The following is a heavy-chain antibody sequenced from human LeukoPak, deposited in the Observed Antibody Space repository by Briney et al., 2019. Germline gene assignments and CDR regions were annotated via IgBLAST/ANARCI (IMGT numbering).Heavy chain of an antibody. CDR1: GFTFSTYP. CDR2: ISYAGNSQ. Sequence: GGSLRLSCTASGFTFSTYPMHWVRQAPGKGLEWVAVISYAGNSQYYADSVKGRFTISRDNSKNTLYLQMNSLRVEDTAVYYCAREGSQYSSTSWGQGTLVTVSS. D-gene: IGHD6-13*01. CDR3: AREGSQYSSTS. V-gene: IGHV3-30*04. J-gene: IGHJ5*02.